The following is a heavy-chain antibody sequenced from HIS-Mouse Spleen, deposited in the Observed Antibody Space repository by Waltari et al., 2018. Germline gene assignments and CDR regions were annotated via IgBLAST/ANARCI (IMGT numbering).Heavy chain of an antibody. CDR2: IYYTGST. J-gene: IGHJ5*02. V-gene: IGHV4-39*07. Sequence: QLQLQESGPGLVKPSETLSLTCTVSGGSISSSSYYWGWIRQPPGKGLAWIGSIYYTGSTYYNPSLKSRVTISVDTSKTQFSLKLSSVTAADTAVYYCARKRTASGWFDPWGQGTLVTVSS. CDR3: ARKRTASGWFDP. D-gene: IGHD2-21*02. CDR1: GGSISSSSYY.